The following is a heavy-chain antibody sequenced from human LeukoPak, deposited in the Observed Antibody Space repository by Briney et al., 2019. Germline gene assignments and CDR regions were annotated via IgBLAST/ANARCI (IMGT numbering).Heavy chain of an antibody. J-gene: IGHJ3*02. Sequence: GGSLRLSCAASGFTFSNAWMSWVRQAPGKGLEWVSVIYSGGSTYYADSVKGRFTISRDNSKNTLYLQMNSLRTEDTAVYYCARDSDAFDIWAQGTMVTVSS. CDR3: ARDSDAFDI. CDR1: GFTFSNAW. D-gene: IGHD2-21*01. CDR2: IYSGGST. V-gene: IGHV3-66*02.